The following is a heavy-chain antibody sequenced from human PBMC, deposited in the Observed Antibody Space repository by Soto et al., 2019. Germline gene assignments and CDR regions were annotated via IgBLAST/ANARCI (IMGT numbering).Heavy chain of an antibody. CDR2: TYYRSKWYN. V-gene: IGHV6-1*01. D-gene: IGHD3-10*01. CDR1: GDGVVSSTAA. J-gene: IGHJ4*02. CDR3: ARDNYGYYYDY. Sequence: SQTLSLSWATAGDGVVSSTAAWNWIRQSPSMALVLLVRTYYRSKWYNDYAVSVKSRITINPDTSKNQFSLQLNSVTPEDTAVYYCARDNYGYYYDYWGQGTLVTVSS.